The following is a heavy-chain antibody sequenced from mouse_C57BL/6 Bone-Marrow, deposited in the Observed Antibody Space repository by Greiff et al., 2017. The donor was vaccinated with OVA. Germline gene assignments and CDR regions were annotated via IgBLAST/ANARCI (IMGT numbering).Heavy chain of an antibody. Sequence: EVQLQQSGPELVKPGASVKISCKASGYPFTDYYMNWVKQSHGKSLEWIGDINPNNGGTSYNQKFKGKATLTVDKSSSTAYMELRSLTSEDSAVYYGAGWDYDGDAMDYWGQGTSVTVSS. J-gene: IGHJ4*01. CDR1: GYPFTDYY. CDR2: INPNNGGT. D-gene: IGHD2-4*01. CDR3: AGWDYDGDAMDY. V-gene: IGHV1-26*01.